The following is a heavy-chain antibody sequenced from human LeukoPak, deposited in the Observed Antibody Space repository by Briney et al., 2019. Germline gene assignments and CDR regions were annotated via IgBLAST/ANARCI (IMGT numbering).Heavy chain of an antibody. CDR1: GFSLSNYA. CDR3: ARDLMRFLEWVN. CDR2: IGSANSHI. J-gene: IGHJ4*02. D-gene: IGHD3-3*01. Sequence: GGSLRLSCVVSGFSLSNYAMNWVRQAPGKGPEWVSYIGSANSHIYYADSVKGRFIISRDNAKNSLYLQMNSLRAEDTAVYYCARDLMRFLEWVNWGQGTLVTVSS. V-gene: IGHV3-21*01.